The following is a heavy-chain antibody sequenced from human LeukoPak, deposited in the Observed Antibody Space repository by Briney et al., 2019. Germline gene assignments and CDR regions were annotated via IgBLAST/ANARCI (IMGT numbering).Heavy chain of an antibody. CDR2: ISSSSSYI. D-gene: IGHD1-1*01. J-gene: IGHJ3*02. CDR1: GFTFSSYS. CDR3: ARDDGTNDAFDI. V-gene: IGHV3-21*04. Sequence: GGSLRLSCAASGFTFSSYSMNWVRQAPGKGLESVSSISSSSSYIYYADSVKGRFTISRDNAKNSLYLQMNSLRAEDTAVYYCARDDGTNDAFDIWGQGTMVTVSS.